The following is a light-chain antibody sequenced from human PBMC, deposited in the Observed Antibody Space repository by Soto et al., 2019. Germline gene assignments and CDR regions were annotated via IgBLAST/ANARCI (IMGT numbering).Light chain of an antibody. Sequence: ILLTYFRGTLSLSPGERATLSCRAMQSVSSRYLAWYQQKPGQAPRLLIYGASSRATGIPDRFSGSGSGTDFTLTISRLEPEDFAVYYCQHYDNAASTFGQGTKVDSK. CDR3: QHYDNAAST. CDR2: GAS. J-gene: IGKJ1*01. CDR1: QSVSSRY. V-gene: IGKV3-20*01.